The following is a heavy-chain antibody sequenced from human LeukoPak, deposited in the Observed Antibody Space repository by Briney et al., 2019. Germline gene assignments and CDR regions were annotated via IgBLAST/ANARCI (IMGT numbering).Heavy chain of an antibody. Sequence: GGSLRLSCAASGFTFSSYAMSWVRQAPGKGLEWVALIWYDGSNKYYADSVKGRFTISRDNSKNTLYLQMNSLRAEDTAMYYCARVRIGGYCGGDCYSPDYWGQGTLVTDSS. V-gene: IGHV3-33*08. CDR1: GFTFSSYA. J-gene: IGHJ4*02. D-gene: IGHD2-21*02. CDR3: ARVRIGGYCGGDCYSPDY. CDR2: IWYDGSNK.